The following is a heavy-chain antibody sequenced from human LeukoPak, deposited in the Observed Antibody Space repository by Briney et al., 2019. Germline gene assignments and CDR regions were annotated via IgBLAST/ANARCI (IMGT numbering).Heavy chain of an antibody. CDR3: ARVGVFSSSWLLY. D-gene: IGHD6-13*01. Sequence: GGSLRLSCAASGFTFSSYEMNWVRQAPGKGLEWVSYISSSGFTIYYADSVKGRFTISRDNAKNSLYLQMNSLRAEDTAVYYCARVGVFSSSWLLYWGQGTLVTVSS. V-gene: IGHV3-48*03. CDR1: GFTFSSYE. CDR2: ISSSGFTI. J-gene: IGHJ4*02.